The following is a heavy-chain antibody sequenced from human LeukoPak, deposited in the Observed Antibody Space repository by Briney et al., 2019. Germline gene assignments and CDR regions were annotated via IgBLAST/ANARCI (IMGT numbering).Heavy chain of an antibody. CDR3: ARGRGDFWSGYRFDP. Sequence: SETLSLTCAVYGGSFSGYYWSWIRQPPGKGLEWIGEINHSGSTNYNPSLKSRVTISVGTSKNQFSLKLSSVTAADTAVYYCARGRGDFWSGYRFDPWGQGTLVTVSS. J-gene: IGHJ5*02. CDR1: GGSFSGYY. V-gene: IGHV4-34*01. D-gene: IGHD3-3*01. CDR2: INHSGST.